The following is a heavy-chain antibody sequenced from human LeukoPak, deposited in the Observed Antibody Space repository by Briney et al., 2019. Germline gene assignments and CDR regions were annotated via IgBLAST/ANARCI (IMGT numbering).Heavy chain of an antibody. V-gene: IGHV1-8*01. CDR1: GYTFTSYD. CDR3: ARGPYSSSWYQYYYYYMDV. CDR2: MNPNSGNT. J-gene: IGHJ6*03. D-gene: IGHD6-13*01. Sequence: ASVKVSCKASGYTFTSYDINWVRQATGQGLEWTGWMNPNSGNTGYAQKFQGRVTMTRNTSISTAYMELSSLRSEDTAVYYCARGPYSSSWYQYYYYYMDVWGKGTTVTISS.